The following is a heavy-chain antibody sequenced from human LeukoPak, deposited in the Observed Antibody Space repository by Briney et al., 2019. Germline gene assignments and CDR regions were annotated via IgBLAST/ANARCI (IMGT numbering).Heavy chain of an antibody. V-gene: IGHV1-46*01. CDR2: INPSGGST. CDR1: GYTFTSYA. Sequence: ASVKVSCKASGYTFTSYAMNWVRQAPGQGLEWMGIINPSGGSTSYAQKFQGRVTMTRDTSTSTVYMELSSLRSEDTAVYYCARGPPQDGCFDYWGQGTLVTVSS. J-gene: IGHJ4*02. D-gene: IGHD3-10*01. CDR3: ARGPPQDGCFDY.